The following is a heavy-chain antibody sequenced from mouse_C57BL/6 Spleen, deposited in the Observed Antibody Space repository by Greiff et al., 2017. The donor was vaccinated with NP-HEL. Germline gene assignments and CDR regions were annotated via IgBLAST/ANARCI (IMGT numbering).Heavy chain of an antibody. CDR3: ARSYYGSSYDWYFDV. Sequence: VQLRQSGPELVKPGASVKISCKASGYAFSSSWMNWVKQRPGKGLEWIGRIYPGDGDTNYNGKFKGKATLTADKSSSTAYMQLSSLTSEDSAVYFCARSYYGSSYDWYFDVWGTGTTVTVSS. V-gene: IGHV1-82*01. D-gene: IGHD1-1*01. CDR2: IYPGDGDT. J-gene: IGHJ1*03. CDR1: GYAFSSSW.